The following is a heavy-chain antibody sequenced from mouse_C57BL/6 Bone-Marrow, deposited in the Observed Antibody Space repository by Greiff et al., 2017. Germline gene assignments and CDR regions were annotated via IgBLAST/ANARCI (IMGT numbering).Heavy chain of an antibody. V-gene: IGHV2-9-1*01. CDR3: AGWYDYDVFDY. D-gene: IGHD2-4*01. J-gene: IGHJ2*01. Sequence: QVQLQQSGPGLVAPSQSLSITCTVSGFSLTSYAISWVRQPPGKGLEWLGVIWTGGGTTYNSALKSRLSISKDNSKSQVFLKMNSLQTDDAARYYCAGWYDYDVFDYWGQGTPLTVSA. CDR2: IWTGGGT. CDR1: GFSLTSYA.